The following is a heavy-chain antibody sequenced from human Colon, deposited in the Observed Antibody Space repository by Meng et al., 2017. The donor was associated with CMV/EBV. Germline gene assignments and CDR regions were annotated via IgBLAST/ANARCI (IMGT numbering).Heavy chain of an antibody. CDR1: GFILSSHY. CDR3: ASDAMDV. V-gene: IGHV3-66*02. J-gene: IGHJ6*02. CDR2: LYRGGTS. Sequence: LSLTCAASGFILSSHYMSWVRQAPGKGLEWVSTLYRGGTSTYPDSAKGRFTISRDNSKNTLYLQINHLPPGDTAVYYCASDAMDVWGQGTTVTVSS.